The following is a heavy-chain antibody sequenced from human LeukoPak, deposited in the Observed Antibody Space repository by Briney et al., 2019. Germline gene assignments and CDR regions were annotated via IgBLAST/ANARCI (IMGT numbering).Heavy chain of an antibody. J-gene: IGHJ3*02. Sequence: GASVKVSCKASGYTFTGYYMHWVRQAPGQGLEWMGWINPNSGVTNYAQKFQGRVTMTRDKSISTAYMELRRLRSDDTALYYCARAGVWDYSDTSGYHNGAFDIWGQGTMVTVSS. CDR2: INPNSGVT. D-gene: IGHD3-22*01. CDR3: ARAGVWDYSDTSGYHNGAFDI. V-gene: IGHV1-2*02. CDR1: GYTFTGYY.